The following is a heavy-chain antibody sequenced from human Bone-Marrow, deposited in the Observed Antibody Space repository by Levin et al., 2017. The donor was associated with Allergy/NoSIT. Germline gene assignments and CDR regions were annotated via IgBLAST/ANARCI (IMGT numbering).Heavy chain of an antibody. CDR2: ISYDGSNK. V-gene: IGHV3-30*18. J-gene: IGHJ4*02. D-gene: IGHD3-22*01. CDR1: GFTFSSYG. CDR3: AKGLLSSLPDSSGYPGWWGIDY. Sequence: PGESLKISCAASGFTFSSYGMHWVRQAPGKGLEWVAVISYDGSNKYYADSVKGRFTISRDNSKNTLYLQMNSLRAEDTAVYYCAKGLLSSLPDSSGYPGWWGIDYWGQGTLVTVSS.